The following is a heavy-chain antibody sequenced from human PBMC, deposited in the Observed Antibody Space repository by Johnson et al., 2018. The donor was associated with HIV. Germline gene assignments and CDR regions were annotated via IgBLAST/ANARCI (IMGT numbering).Heavy chain of an antibody. CDR2: LYSGGST. CDR1: GFPFDDYA. D-gene: IGHD2-8*01. CDR3: ARDNIVLMVGGAFDI. J-gene: IGHJ3*02. Sequence: QVQLVESGGGVVQPGRSLRLSCAASGFPFDDYAMHWVRQAPGKGLEWVSVLYSGGSTYYADSVKGRFTISRDNSKITLYLQMNSLRAEDTAVYYCARDNIVLMVGGAFDIWGQGTMVTVSS. V-gene: IGHV3-NL1*01.